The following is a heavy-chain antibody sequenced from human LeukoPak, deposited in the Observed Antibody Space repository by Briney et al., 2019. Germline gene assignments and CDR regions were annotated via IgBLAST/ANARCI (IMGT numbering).Heavy chain of an antibody. Sequence: PSETLSLTCTVSGGSISSYYWSWIRQPPGKGLEWIGYIYYSGSTNYNPSLKSRVTISVDTSKNRFSLKLSSVTAADTAVYYCARDNGSRSGGGYGYWGQGTLVTVSS. CDR1: GGSISSYY. CDR2: IYYSGST. J-gene: IGHJ4*02. V-gene: IGHV4-59*01. D-gene: IGHD5-12*01. CDR3: ARDNGSRSGGGYGY.